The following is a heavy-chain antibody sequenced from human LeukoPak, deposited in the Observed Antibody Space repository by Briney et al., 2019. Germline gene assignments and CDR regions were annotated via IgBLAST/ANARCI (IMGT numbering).Heavy chain of an antibody. J-gene: IGHJ4*02. V-gene: IGHV3-21*01. CDR2: ISSSSSYI. Sequence: GGSLRLSCAASGFTFSSYSMNWVRQAPGKGLEWVSSISSSSSYIYYADSVKGRFTISRDNAKNSLYLQMNSLRAVDTAVYYCARVQEAYYYDSSGYYSFDYWGQGTLVTVSS. CDR3: ARVQEAYYYDSSGYYSFDY. D-gene: IGHD3-22*01. CDR1: GFTFSSYS.